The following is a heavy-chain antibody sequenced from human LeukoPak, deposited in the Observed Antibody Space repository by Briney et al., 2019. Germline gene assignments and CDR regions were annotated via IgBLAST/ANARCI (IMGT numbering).Heavy chain of an antibody. CDR2: ISSSGSTI. D-gene: IGHD2-15*01. J-gene: IGHJ2*01. Sequence: GGSLRLSCAASGFTFSDYYMSWIRQAPGKGLEWVSYISSSGSTIYYADSVKGRFTISRDNAKNSLYLQMNSLRAEDTAVYYCAKGDNLGYCSGGSCYSRPYWYFDLWGRGTLVTVSS. CDR3: AKGDNLGYCSGGSCYSRPYWYFDL. CDR1: GFTFSDYY. V-gene: IGHV3-11*01.